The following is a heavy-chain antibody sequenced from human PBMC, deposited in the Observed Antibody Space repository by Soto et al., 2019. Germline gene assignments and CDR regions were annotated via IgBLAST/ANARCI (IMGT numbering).Heavy chain of an antibody. D-gene: IGHD3-3*01. CDR1: GLNFDDFA. CDR2: ITWNSRVL. Sequence: EVQLVESGGRLVQHGRSLRLSCVGTGLNFDDFAMHWVRQAPGKGLEWVSGITWNSRVLAYADSVKGRFTISRDNARNSLYLQMDSLRDEDTALYYCAKGRYDFWSPYYFDSWGQGTLVTVSS. J-gene: IGHJ4*02. V-gene: IGHV3-9*01. CDR3: AKGRYDFWSPYYFDS.